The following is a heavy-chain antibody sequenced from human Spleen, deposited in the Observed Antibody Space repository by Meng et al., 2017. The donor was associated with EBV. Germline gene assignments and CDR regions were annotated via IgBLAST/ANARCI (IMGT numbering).Heavy chain of an antibody. CDR1: GFTVSSNY. V-gene: IGHV3-53*01. CDR3: ARDIDLDYFDY. J-gene: IGHJ4*02. CDR2: IYSGGST. D-gene: IGHD3-3*01. Sequence: EVQLVEAGGGLIQPGGSLRLSCAASGFTVSSNYMSWVRQAPGKGLEWVSVIYSGGSTYYADSVKGRFTISRDNSKNTLYLQMNSLRTEDTAVYYCARDIDLDYFDYWGQGTLVTVSS.